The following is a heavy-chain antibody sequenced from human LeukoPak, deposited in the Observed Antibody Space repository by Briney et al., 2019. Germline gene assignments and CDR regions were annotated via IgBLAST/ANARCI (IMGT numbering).Heavy chain of an antibody. CDR1: GFTFSDYY. CDR2: ISSSGSYT. D-gene: IGHD3-16*01. CDR3: ASSPWGIQAFDI. Sequence: GGSLRLSCAASGFTFSDYYMSWIRQAPGKGLEWVSYISSSGSYTNYADSVKGRFTISRDNSKNTLYLQMNSLRAEDTAVYYCASSPWGIQAFDIWGQGTMVTVSS. V-gene: IGHV3-11*06. J-gene: IGHJ3*02.